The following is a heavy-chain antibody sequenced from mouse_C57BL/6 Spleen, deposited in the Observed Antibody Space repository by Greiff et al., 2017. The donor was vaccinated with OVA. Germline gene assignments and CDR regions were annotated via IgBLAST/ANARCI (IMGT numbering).Heavy chain of an antibody. Sequence: EVKLEESGAELVRPGASVKLSCTASGFNIKDDYMHWVKQRPEQGLEWIGWIDPENGDTEYASKFQGKATITADTSSNTAYLQLSSLTSEDTAVYYCTTKGFYGIFDYWGQGTTLTVSS. CDR3: TTKGFYGIFDY. D-gene: IGHD1-1*01. CDR2: IDPENGDT. V-gene: IGHV14-4*01. CDR1: GFNIKDDY. J-gene: IGHJ2*01.